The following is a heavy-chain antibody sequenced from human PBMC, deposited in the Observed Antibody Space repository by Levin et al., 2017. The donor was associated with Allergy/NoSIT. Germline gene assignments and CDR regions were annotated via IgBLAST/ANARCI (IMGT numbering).Heavy chain of an antibody. J-gene: IGHJ5*02. D-gene: IGHD3-22*01. Sequence: KASETLSLTCSVSGGSISNYYWSWIRQPPGKGLGWIGYIHDSGNTNYNPSLKNRITMSVDTSKNQFSLKMTYVTAADTAVYFCARGYYDSSPYNCFDPWGQGTLVTVSS. CDR3: ARGYYDSSPYNCFDP. CDR1: GGSISNYY. V-gene: IGHV4-59*01. CDR2: IHDSGNT.